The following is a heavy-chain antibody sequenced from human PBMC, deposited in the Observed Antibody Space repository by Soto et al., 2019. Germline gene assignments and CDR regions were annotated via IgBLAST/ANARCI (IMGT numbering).Heavy chain of an antibody. J-gene: IGHJ4*02. CDR1: GFTFTSSA. CDR3: AADREWELLFDY. CDR2: IVVGSGNT. D-gene: IGHD1-26*01. V-gene: IGHV1-58*01. Sequence: QMQLVQSGPEVKKPGTSVKVSCKASGFTFTSSAVQWVRQARGQRLEWIGWIVVGSGNTNYAQKFQERVTITRDMSTSTAYMELSSLRSEDTAVYNCAADREWELLFDYRGQGTLVTVSS.